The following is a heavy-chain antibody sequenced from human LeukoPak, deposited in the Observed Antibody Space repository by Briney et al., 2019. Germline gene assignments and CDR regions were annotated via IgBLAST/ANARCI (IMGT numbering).Heavy chain of an antibody. Sequence: VASVTVSCKASGYTFTSYYMHWVRQAPGQGLEWMGIINPSGGSTSYAQKFQGRVTMTRDTSTSTVYMELSSLRSEDTAVYYCARWGYSYGGDYWGQGTLVTVSS. CDR3: ARWGYSYGGDY. CDR1: GYTFTSYY. CDR2: INPSGGST. J-gene: IGHJ4*02. V-gene: IGHV1-46*01. D-gene: IGHD5-18*01.